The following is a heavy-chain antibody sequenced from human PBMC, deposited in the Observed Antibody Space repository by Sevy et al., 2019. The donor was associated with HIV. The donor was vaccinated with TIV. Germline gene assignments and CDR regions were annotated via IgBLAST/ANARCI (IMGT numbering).Heavy chain of an antibody. CDR2: IRQDGNEI. J-gene: IGHJ4*02. CDR1: GFTFDNYW. Sequence: GGSLRLSCVASGFTFDNYWMQWVRQAPGKGLEWVANIRQDGNEIYYAASVKGRFTISRDNAKESLYLQMNNLRVEDTAIYYCARRYFDLWGQGILVTVSS. V-gene: IGHV3-7*01. CDR3: ARRYFDL.